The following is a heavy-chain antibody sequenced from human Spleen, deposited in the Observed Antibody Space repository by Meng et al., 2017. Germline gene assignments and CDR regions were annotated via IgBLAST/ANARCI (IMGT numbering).Heavy chain of an antibody. CDR2: IGSGGNRK. D-gene: IGHD6-19*01. Sequence: GESLKISCAASGFTFRSYEMNWVRQAPGKGLEWVSYIGSGGNRKYYADSVKGRFTTSRDNAKNSLYLQMNSLRAEDTAVYYCARGGAEAGTGRSRVFVYWGQGTLVTVSS. V-gene: IGHV3-48*03. J-gene: IGHJ4*02. CDR1: GFTFRSYE. CDR3: ARGGAEAGTGRSRVFVY.